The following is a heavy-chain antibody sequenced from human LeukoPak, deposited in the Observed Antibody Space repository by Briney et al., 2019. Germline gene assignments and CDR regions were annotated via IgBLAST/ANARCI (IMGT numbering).Heavy chain of an antibody. CDR3: AREGGSSWYMENYYYMDV. D-gene: IGHD6-13*01. J-gene: IGHJ6*03. CDR1: GYTFTSYY. Sequence: GASVKVSCKASGYTFTSYYMHWVRQAPGQGLEWMGIINPSGGSTSYAQKFQGRVTMTRDMSTSTVYMELSSLRSEDTAVYYCAREGGSSWYMENYYYMDVWGKGTTVTISS. V-gene: IGHV1-46*01. CDR2: INPSGGST.